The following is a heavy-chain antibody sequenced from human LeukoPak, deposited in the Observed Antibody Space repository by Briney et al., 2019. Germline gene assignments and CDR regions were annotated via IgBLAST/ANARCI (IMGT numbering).Heavy chain of an antibody. J-gene: IGHJ4*02. CDR3: GRAPYLLAAIEY. Sequence: GGSLRLSCAASGFTFSSYGMSWVRQAPGKGLEWVSAISGSGGSTYYADSVKGRFTISRDNSKNTLYLQMGSLRADDMAVYYCGRAPYLLAAIEYWGQGTLVTVSS. D-gene: IGHD2-15*01. V-gene: IGHV3-23*01. CDR1: GFTFSSYG. CDR2: ISGSGGST.